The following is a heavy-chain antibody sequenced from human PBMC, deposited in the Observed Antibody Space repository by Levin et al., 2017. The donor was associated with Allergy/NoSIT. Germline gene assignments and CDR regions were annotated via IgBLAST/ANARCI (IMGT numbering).Heavy chain of an antibody. V-gene: IGHV3-11*01. CDR2: ISSSGSTI. D-gene: IGHD1-26*01. CDR3: ARPLRGAWSGFDY. Sequence: GESLKISCAASGFTFSDYYMSWIRQAPGKGLEWVSYISSSGSTIYYADSVKGRFTISRDNAKNSLYLQMNSLRAEDTAVYYCARPLRGAWSGFDYWGQGTLVTVSS. CDR1: GFTFSDYY. J-gene: IGHJ4*02.